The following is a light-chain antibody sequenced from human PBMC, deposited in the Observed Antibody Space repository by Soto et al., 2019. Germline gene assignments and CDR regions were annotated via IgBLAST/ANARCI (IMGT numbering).Light chain of an antibody. CDR1: SSDVGGYNY. J-gene: IGLJ1*01. V-gene: IGLV2-8*01. CDR3: TSYAGSNNKV. CDR2: EVS. Sequence: QSALTQPPSASGSPGQSVTISCTGTSSDVGGYNYVSWYQQYPGKAPKLTIYEVSKRPSGVPDRFSGSKSGNTASLTVSGLQAEDEADYYCTSYAGSNNKVFGTGTKVTVL.